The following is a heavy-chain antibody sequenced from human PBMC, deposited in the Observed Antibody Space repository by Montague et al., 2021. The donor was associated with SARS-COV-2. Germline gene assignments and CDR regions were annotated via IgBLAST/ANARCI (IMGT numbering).Heavy chain of an antibody. V-gene: IGHV4-39*01. CDR3: ARRGTGTTVHYYHYGMDV. J-gene: IGHJ6*02. D-gene: IGHD1-1*01. CDR2: IYYSGST. Sequence: SETLSLTCTVSGGSISSSSYYWGWIRQPPGKGLEWIGSIYYSGSTYYNPSLKSRVTISVSTSKNQFSLKLSSATAADTAVYSCARRGTGTTVHYYHYGMDVWGQGTTVTVSS. CDR1: GGSISSSSYY.